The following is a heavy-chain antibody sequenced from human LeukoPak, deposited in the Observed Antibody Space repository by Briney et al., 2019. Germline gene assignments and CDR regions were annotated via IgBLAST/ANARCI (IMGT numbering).Heavy chain of an antibody. CDR2: INHSGST. J-gene: IGHJ4*02. D-gene: IGHD3-10*01. V-gene: IGHV4-34*01. CDR1: GFTFSSYD. Sequence: PGGSLRLSCAASGFTFSSYDMNWVRQPPGKGLEWIGEINHSGSTNYNPSLKSRVTISVDTSKNQFSLKLSSVTAADTAVYYCARDPCGSGSSNWGQGTLVTVSS. CDR3: ARDPCGSGSSN.